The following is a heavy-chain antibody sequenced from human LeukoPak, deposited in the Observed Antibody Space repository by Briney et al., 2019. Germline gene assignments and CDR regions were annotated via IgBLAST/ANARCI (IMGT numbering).Heavy chain of an antibody. CDR3: ARGGVVVVVNPGDYGMDV. Sequence: GGSLRLSCAASGFSFSDYYMSWIRQAPGKGLEWVSYISSSGSTIYYADSVKGRFTISRDNAKNSLYLQMNSLRAEDTAVYYCARGGVVVVVNPGDYGMDVWGQGTTVTVSS. V-gene: IGHV3-11*01. CDR1: GFSFSDYY. D-gene: IGHD3-22*01. CDR2: ISSSGSTI. J-gene: IGHJ6*02.